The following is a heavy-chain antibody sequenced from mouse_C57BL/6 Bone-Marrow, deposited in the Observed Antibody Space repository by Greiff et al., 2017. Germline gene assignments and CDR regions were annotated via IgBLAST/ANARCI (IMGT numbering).Heavy chain of an antibody. CDR2: IYPGSGST. CDR1: GYTFTSYW. V-gene: IGHV1-55*01. J-gene: IGHJ1*03. D-gene: IGHD2-5*01. CDR3: ARPYYSNYRYFDV. Sequence: VQLQESGAELVKPGASVKMSCKASGYTFTSYWITWVKQRPGQGLEWIGDIYPGSGSTNYNEKFKSKATLTVDTSSSTAYMQLSSLTSEDSAVYYSARPYYSNYRYFDVWGTGTTVTVSS.